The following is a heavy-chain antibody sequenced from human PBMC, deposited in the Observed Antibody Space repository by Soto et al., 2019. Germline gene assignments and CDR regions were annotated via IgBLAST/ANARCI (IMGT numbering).Heavy chain of an antibody. CDR1: GFTFSNSW. CDR2: IKSKSDGGTT. V-gene: IGHV3-15*01. CDR3: STIFR. J-gene: IGHJ4*02. Sequence: EVQLVQSGGGLVKPGGSFRLSCAASGFTFSNSWMNWVRQAPGKGLEWVGRIKSKSDGGTTDYAAPVKGRFTISRDDTKSTLYLQMNSLNSEDTAVYYCSTIFRWGQGTLVTVSS.